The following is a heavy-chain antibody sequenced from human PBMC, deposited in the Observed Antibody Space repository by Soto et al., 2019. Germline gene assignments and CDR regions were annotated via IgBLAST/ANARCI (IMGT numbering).Heavy chain of an antibody. V-gene: IGHV3-74*01. CDR3: ARVYILGGQLVLESYYYYMDV. Sequence: PGGSLRLSCAASGFTFSSYWMHWVRQAPGKGLVWVSRINSDGSSTSYADSVKGRFTISRDNAKNTLYLQMNSLRAEDTAVYYCARVYILGGQLVLESYYYYMDVWGKGTTVTVSS. D-gene: IGHD6-6*01. CDR2: INSDGSST. J-gene: IGHJ6*03. CDR1: GFTFSSYW.